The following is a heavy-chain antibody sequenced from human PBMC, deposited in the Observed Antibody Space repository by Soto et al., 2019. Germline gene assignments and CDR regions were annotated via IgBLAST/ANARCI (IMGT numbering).Heavy chain of an antibody. CDR2: MFPADSDT. CDR1: GYSLISYW. V-gene: IGHV5-51*01. Sequence: PGEFLKISCKVSGYSLISYWIAWVRQMPGEGLEWVGLMFPADSDTRYSPSFEGQVTISADKSTDTAYLQWRSLRASDSAIYYCARTQSSGGDSFYSDFWGQGTQVTVSS. J-gene: IGHJ4*02. CDR3: ARTQSSGGDSFYSDF. D-gene: IGHD2-15*01.